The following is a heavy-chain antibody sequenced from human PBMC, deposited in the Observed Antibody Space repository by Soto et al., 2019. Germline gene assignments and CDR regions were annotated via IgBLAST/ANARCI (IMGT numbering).Heavy chain of an antibody. CDR3: ARDRAMAVVGTGY. V-gene: IGHV3-11*05. CDR1: GFTFSDYY. CDR2: FSSSSRST. J-gene: IGHJ4*02. Sequence: QVQLVESGGGLVKPGGSLRLSCAASGFTFSDYYMSLIRQAPGKGLEWVTFFSSSSRSTNHADSVKGRFTISRDNAKKSLYLQMNSLRAEDTAVYYCARDRAMAVVGTGYWGQGTLVTVSS. D-gene: IGHD6-19*01.